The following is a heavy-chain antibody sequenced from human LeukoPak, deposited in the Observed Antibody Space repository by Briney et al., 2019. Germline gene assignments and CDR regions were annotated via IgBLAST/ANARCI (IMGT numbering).Heavy chain of an antibody. J-gene: IGHJ6*03. CDR1: GGSFSGYH. D-gene: IGHD6-13*01. V-gene: IGHV4-34*01. Sequence: SETLSLTCAVYGGSFSGYHWSWIRQPPGKGLEWIGEINHSGCTNYNPSLKSRVTISIDTSKNHFSLKLSSVAAADTAVYYCARGGGAAAGHYYYYMDVWGKGTTVTVSS. CDR2: INHSGCT. CDR3: ARGGGAAAGHYYYYMDV.